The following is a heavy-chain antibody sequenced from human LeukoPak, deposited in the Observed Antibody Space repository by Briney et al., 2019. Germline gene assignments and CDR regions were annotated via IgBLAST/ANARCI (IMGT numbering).Heavy chain of an antibody. CDR3: VRSWGYDGNWFDP. J-gene: IGHJ5*02. Sequence: ASVKVSCKASGYTFTDYVISWVRQAPGQGLEWMGWINTYNGNTNYLLKLQGRVTMTRDTTTNTAYMELRSLRSDDTAVYYCVRSWGYDGNWFDPWGQGTLVTVSS. D-gene: IGHD3-3*01. CDR2: INTYNGNT. CDR1: GYTFTDYV. V-gene: IGHV1-18*01.